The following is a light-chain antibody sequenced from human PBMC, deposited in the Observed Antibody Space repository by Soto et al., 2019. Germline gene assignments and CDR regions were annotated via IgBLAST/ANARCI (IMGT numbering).Light chain of an antibody. J-gene: IGKJ4*01. Sequence: DIKITQSPSSLSASLEDRVTITCRATEGINNYLAWFQQKPGKVPKLLIYAASTLQSGVPSRFRGSGSGTHFTLTISSLQPDDVATYYCQKDNRGGPLNCGGGTKG. CDR1: EGINNY. CDR2: AAS. CDR3: QKDNRGGPLN. V-gene: IGKV1-27*01.